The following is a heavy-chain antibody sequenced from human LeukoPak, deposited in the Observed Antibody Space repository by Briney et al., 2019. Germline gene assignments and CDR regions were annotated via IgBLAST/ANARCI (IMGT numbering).Heavy chain of an antibody. D-gene: IGHD4-17*01. V-gene: IGHV3-7*05. CDR1: GFTFSSYW. CDR2: IKQDGSEK. CDR3: ARDGYGDYWYFDL. J-gene: IGHJ2*01. Sequence: GGSLRLSCAASGFTFSSYWMTWVRQAPGKGLEWVANIKQDGSEKYYVDSVKGRFTISRDNSKNTLYLQMNSLRAEDTAVYYCARDGYGDYWYFDLWGRGTLVTVSS.